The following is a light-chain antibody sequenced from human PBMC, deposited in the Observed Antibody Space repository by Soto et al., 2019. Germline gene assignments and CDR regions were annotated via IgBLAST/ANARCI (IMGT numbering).Light chain of an antibody. CDR3: QHYDSYSLT. CDR1: HSISEW. J-gene: IGKJ1*01. CDR2: DAS. V-gene: IGKV1-5*01. Sequence: DIQMTQSPSTLSVSVGDRVTITCRASHSISEWLAWYQQKPGKVPKLLIYDASSLERGVPARFSGSGSGTEFTLTISSLQPDDFATYYCQHYDSYSLTFGQGTKVEIK.